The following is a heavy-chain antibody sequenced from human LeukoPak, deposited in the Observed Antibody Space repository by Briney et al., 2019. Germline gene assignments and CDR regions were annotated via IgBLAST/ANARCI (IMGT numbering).Heavy chain of an antibody. V-gene: IGHV4-39*01. D-gene: IGHD3-22*01. Sequence: SETLSLTCTVSGGSINNYNYYWGWIRQPPGKGLEWIGSIYYSGSTYHNPSLKSRVTISVDTSKNQFSLRLSSVTAADTAVYYCARQVFPSSSITMIISWFDPWGQGTLVTVSS. CDR3: ARQVFPSSSITMIISWFDP. CDR1: GGSINNYNYY. CDR2: IYYSGST. J-gene: IGHJ5*02.